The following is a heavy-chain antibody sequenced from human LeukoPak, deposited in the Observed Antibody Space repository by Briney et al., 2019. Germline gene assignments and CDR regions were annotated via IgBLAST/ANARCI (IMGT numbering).Heavy chain of an antibody. CDR3: ARGVVAFDI. J-gene: IGHJ3*02. CDR1: GGSISSGGYY. Sequence: PSETLSLTCTVSGGSISSGGYYWSWIRQPPGKGLEWIGYIYHSGSTYYNPSLKSRVTISVDRSKNQFSLKLSSVTAADTAVYYCARGVVAFDIWGQGTMVTVSS. CDR2: IYHSGST. D-gene: IGHD2-15*01. V-gene: IGHV4-30-2*01.